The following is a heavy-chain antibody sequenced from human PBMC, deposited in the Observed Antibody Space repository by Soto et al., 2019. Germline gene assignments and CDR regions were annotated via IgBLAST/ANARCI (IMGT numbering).Heavy chain of an antibody. V-gene: IGHV4-59*01. CDR1: GASISSYY. CDR3: AREGLLRWHRPSAFDI. CDR2: IYLGGSI. J-gene: IGHJ3*02. D-gene: IGHD4-17*01. Sequence: SETLSLTCSVSGASISSYYYTWIRQTPGKGLEWIGYIYLGGSINYNPSFKSRVIISVDTSKNHFSVRLSSVTAADTAVYYCAREGLLRWHRPSAFDIRGQGTMVTGSS.